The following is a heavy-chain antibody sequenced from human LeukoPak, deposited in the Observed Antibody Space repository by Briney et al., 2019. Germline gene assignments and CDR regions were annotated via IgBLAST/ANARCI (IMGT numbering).Heavy chain of an antibody. Sequence: GASVKVSCKASGYTFTGYYMHWVRQAPGQGLEWMGWISAYNGNTNYAQKLQGRVTMTTDTSTSTAYMELRSLRSDDTAVYYCARDEGGDYDSSGYYWEVFDYWGQGTLVTVSS. D-gene: IGHD3-22*01. CDR1: GYTFTGYY. V-gene: IGHV1-18*04. CDR3: ARDEGGDYDSSGYYWEVFDY. CDR2: ISAYNGNT. J-gene: IGHJ4*02.